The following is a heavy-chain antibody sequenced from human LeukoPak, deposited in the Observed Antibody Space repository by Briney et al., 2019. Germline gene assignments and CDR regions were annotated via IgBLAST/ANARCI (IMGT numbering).Heavy chain of an antibody. CDR1: GFTFSNYW. CDR2: IKQDGSEK. V-gene: IGHV3-7*01. D-gene: IGHD3-16*01. Sequence: GGSLRLSCAASGFTFSNYWMSWVRQAPGKGVEGVASIKQDGSEKYFVDSVKGRFTISRDNAENSLYLQMNRLRAEDTAGYHCARKGGRRPPDAFDVWGQGTMVTVSS. CDR3: ARKGGRRPPDAFDV. J-gene: IGHJ3*01.